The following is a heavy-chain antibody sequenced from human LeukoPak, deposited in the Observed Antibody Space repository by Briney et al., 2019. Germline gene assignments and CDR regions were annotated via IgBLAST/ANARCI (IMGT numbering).Heavy chain of an antibody. D-gene: IGHD3-22*01. V-gene: IGHV4-59*01. CDR2: IYYSGST. CDR1: GGSLSSYY. CDR3: ARDSTYYYGSSGYTYFDY. J-gene: IGHJ4*02. Sequence: SETLSLTCTVSGGSLSSYYWSWIRQPPGKGLDWIGYIYYSGSTNYNPSLKHRVTISVDTSNNQFSLKLSSVTAADTAVYYCARDSTYYYGSSGYTYFDYWGEGTLVTVSS.